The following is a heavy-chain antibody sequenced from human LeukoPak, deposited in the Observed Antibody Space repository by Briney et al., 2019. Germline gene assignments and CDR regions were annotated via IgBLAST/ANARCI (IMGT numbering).Heavy chain of an antibody. CDR2: INPNSGGT. D-gene: IGHD5-12*01. CDR1: GYTFTGYY. V-gene: IGHV1-2*02. CDR3: ARDLQYSGYDPSDY. Sequence: ASVKVSCKASGYTFTGYYMHWVRQAPGQGLEWMGWINPNSGGTNYAQKFQGRVTMTRDTSISTAYMELSRLRSDDTAVYYCARDLQYSGYDPSDYWGQGTLVTVSS. J-gene: IGHJ4*02.